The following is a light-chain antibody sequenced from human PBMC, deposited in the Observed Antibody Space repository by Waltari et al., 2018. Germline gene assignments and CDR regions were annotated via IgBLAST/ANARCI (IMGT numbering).Light chain of an antibody. CDR2: AAS. CDR3: QQSYSTPPWT. V-gene: IGKV1-39*01. Sequence: DIQMTQSQSSLSASVGDRVTITCRARQSISSYLNWYQQKPGKAPNLLIYAASSLQSGAPSRFSGSGSGTDFTLTISSLQPEDFATYYCQQSYSTPPWTFGQGTKVEIK. J-gene: IGKJ1*01. CDR1: QSISSY.